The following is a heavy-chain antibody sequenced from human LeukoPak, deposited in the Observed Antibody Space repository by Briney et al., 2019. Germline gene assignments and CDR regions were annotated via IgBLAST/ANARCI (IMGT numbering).Heavy chain of an antibody. D-gene: IGHD4-17*01. CDR2: ISYIGST. CDR3: ARDLITVTKGFDI. J-gene: IGHJ3*02. V-gene: IGHV4-59*11. Sequence: PSETLSLTCAVSADSFSSHYWSWIRQPPGKGLEWIVYISYIGSTNYNPSLKSRVTISIDTSKNQFSLKPSSVTAADTAVYYCARDLITVTKGFDIWGQGTMVSVSS. CDR1: ADSFSSHY.